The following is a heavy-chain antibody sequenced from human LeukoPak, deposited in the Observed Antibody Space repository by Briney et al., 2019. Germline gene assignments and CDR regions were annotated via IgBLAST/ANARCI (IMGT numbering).Heavy chain of an antibody. D-gene: IGHD3-16*01. Sequence: PGGSLRLSCAASGFTFSSYAMHWVRQAPGKGLEYVSAISSNGGSTYYANSVKGRFTISRDNSKNTLYLQMGSLRAEDMAVYYCARGLYEQLIGYWGQGTLVTVSS. V-gene: IGHV3-64*01. CDR1: GFTFSSYA. J-gene: IGHJ4*02. CDR2: ISSNGGST. CDR3: ARGLYEQLIGY.